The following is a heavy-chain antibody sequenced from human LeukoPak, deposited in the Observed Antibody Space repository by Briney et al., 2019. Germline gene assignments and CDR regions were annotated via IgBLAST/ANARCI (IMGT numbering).Heavy chain of an antibody. V-gene: IGHV3-11*03. CDR3: ARGHYGMDV. Sequence: GRSLRLSCAASGFIFSNYYMSWIRQAPGKGLEWVSYISRSRGDANYADSVKGRFTISRDNAKNSLYLQMNSLRVEDTAVYYCARGHYGMDVWGQGTTVTVSS. J-gene: IGHJ6*02. CDR1: GFIFSNYY. CDR2: ISRSRGDA.